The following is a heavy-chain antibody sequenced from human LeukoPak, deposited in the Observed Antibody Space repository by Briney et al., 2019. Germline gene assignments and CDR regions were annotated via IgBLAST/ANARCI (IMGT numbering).Heavy chain of an antibody. CDR1: GFTFSSYSMN. CDR2: IFYSGST. D-gene: IGHD2-15*01. J-gene: IGHJ4*02. Sequence: PGGSLRLSCAASGFTFSSYSMNWVRQAPGKGLEWIGSIFYSGSTYYNPSLKSRVTISVDTSKNQFSLKLSSVTAADTAVYYCARPSSGGGGSGYLYWGQGTLVTVSS. V-gene: IGHV4-39*01. CDR3: ARPSSGGGGSGYLY.